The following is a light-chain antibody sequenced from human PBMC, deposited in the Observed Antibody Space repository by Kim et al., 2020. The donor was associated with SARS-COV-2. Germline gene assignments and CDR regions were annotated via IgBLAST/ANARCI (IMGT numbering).Light chain of an antibody. CDR3: LQRGNWPLT. J-gene: IGKJ4*01. V-gene: IGKV3-11*01. CDR2: DAS. Sequence: LSPGEIATLSCRASQSITSYLAWYQHKPGQAPRLLIYDASNRATGSPARFSGSGSGTDFTLTISSLEPEDFAVYFCLQRGNWPLTFGGGTKVDIK. CDR1: QSITSY.